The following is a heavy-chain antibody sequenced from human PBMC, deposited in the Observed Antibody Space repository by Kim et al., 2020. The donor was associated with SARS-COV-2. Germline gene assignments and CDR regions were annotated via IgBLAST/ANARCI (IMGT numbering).Heavy chain of an antibody. CDR2: IKSKTDGGTT. CDR3: TAVPSSGRNFDY. V-gene: IGHV3-15*01. J-gene: IGHJ4*02. D-gene: IGHD6-25*01. CDR1: GFTFSNAW. Sequence: GGSLRLSCAASGFTFSNAWMSWVRQAPGKGLEWVGRIKSKTDGGTTDYAAPVKVRFTISRDDSKTTLSLQMNSLKTEDTAVYYCTAVPSSGRNFDYWGQGTLVTVSS.